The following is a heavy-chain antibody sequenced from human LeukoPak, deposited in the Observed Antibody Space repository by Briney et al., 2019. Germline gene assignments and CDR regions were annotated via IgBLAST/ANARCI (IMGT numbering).Heavy chain of an antibody. J-gene: IGHJ4*02. V-gene: IGHV3-23*01. Sequence: GGSLRLSCAASGFTFDDYAMHWVRQAPGKGLEWVSGISGSGDTTYYADSVKGRFTISRDNSKNTLYLQMNSLRAEDTAVYYCAKGYYYDSTNPNFDYWGQGTLVTVSS. D-gene: IGHD3-22*01. CDR3: AKGYYYDSTNPNFDY. CDR2: ISGSGDTT. CDR1: GFTFDDYA.